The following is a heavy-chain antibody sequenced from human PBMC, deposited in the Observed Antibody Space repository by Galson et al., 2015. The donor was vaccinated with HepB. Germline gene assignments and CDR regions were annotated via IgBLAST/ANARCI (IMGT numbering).Heavy chain of an antibody. CDR2: IDPSDSYT. J-gene: IGHJ4*02. V-gene: IGHV5-10-1*01. Sequence: QSGAEVKKPGESLRISCKGSGYSFTSYWISWVRQMPGKGLEWMGRIDPSDSYTNYSPSFQGHVTISADKSISTAYLQWSSLKASDTAMYYCASHPPKLYSAYDLFDYFDYWGQGTLVTVSS. CDR3: ASHPPKLYSAYDLFDYFDY. CDR1: GYSFTSYW. D-gene: IGHD5-12*01.